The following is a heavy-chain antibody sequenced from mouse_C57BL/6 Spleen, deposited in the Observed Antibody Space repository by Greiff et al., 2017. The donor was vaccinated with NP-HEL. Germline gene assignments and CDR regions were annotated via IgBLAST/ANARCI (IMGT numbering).Heavy chain of an antibody. V-gene: IGHV1-81*01. Sequence: QVQLKESGAELARPGASVKLSCKASGYTFTSYGISWVKQRTGQGLEWIGEIYPRSGNTYYNEKFKGKATLTADKSSSTAYMELRSLTSEDSAVYFCARMFYDYEAWFAYWGQGTLVTVSA. J-gene: IGHJ3*01. CDR3: ARMFYDYEAWFAY. CDR2: IYPRSGNT. D-gene: IGHD2-4*01. CDR1: GYTFTSYG.